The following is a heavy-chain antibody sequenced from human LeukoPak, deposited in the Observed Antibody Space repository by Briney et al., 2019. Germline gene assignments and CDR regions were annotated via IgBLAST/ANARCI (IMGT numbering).Heavy chain of an antibody. CDR3: ARDPMIRGVRVNWFDP. D-gene: IGHD3-10*01. CDR1: GFTFSSYS. CDR2: ISSSSSAI. J-gene: IGHJ5*02. V-gene: IGHV3-48*04. Sequence: GGSRRLSCAASGFTFSSYSVNWVRQAPGKGLEWVSYISSSSSAIYYADSVKGRFTISRDNAKNSLYLQMNSLRAEDTAVYYCARDPMIRGVRVNWFDPWGQGTLVTVSS.